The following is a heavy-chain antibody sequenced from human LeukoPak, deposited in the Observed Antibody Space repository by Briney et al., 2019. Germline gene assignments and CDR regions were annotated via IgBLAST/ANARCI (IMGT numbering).Heavy chain of an antibody. D-gene: IGHD3-10*01. CDR1: GGSISSYY. CDR3: ARSHRLTLIRGDFDP. Sequence: SETLSLTCTVSGGSISSYYWSWIRQPPGKGLEWIGYIYYSGSTNYNPSLKSRVTISVDTSKNQFSLKLSSVTAADTAVYYCARSHRLTLIRGDFDPWGQGTLVTVSS. J-gene: IGHJ5*02. CDR2: IYYSGST. V-gene: IGHV4-59*08.